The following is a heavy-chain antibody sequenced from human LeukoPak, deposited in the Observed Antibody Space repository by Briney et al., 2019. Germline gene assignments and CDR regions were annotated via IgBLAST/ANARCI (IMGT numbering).Heavy chain of an antibody. CDR2: IWYDGSNK. V-gene: IGHV3-33*06. D-gene: IGHD5-12*01. Sequence: QSGGSLRLSCAASGFTFSSYGMHWVRQAPGKGLEWVAVIWYDGSNKYYADSVKGRFTISRDNSKNTLYLQMSSLRAEDTAVYYCAKDKGNLATIYEFDYWGQGTLVTVSS. CDR1: GFTFSSYG. CDR3: AKDKGNLATIYEFDY. J-gene: IGHJ4*02.